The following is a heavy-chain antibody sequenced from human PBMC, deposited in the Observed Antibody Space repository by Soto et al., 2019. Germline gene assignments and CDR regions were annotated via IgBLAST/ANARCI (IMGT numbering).Heavy chain of an antibody. V-gene: IGHV1-58*01. J-gene: IGHJ4*02. CDR1: GFTFTSSA. CDR2: IVVGSGNT. D-gene: IGHD3-10*01. Sequence: QMQLVQSGPEVKKPGTSVKVSCKASGFTFTSSAVQWVRQARGQRLEWIGWIVVGSGNTNYAQKFQERVTITRDMSTSPAYMELSSLRSEDTAVYYCAAVPSYYYGSGSYYGPDDYWGQGTLVTVSS. CDR3: AAVPSYYYGSGSYYGPDDY.